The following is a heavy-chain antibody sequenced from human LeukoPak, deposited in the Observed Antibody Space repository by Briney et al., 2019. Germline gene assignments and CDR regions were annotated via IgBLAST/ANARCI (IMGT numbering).Heavy chain of an antibody. Sequence: TSSETLSLTCTVSGGSISSYYWSWIRQPPGKGLEWIGYIYYSGSTNYNPSLKSRVTISVDTSKNQFSLKLSSVTAADTAVYYCASNGPPWNQWNGWFDPWGQGTLVTVSS. CDR1: GGSISSYY. D-gene: IGHD1-1*01. CDR3: ASNGPPWNQWNGWFDP. CDR2: IYYSGST. V-gene: IGHV4-59*01. J-gene: IGHJ5*02.